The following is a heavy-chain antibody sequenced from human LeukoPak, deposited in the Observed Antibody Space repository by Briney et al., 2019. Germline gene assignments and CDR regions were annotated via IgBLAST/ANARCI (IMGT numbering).Heavy chain of an antibody. CDR3: ARAPGYSSSWDYYYYYYYMDV. J-gene: IGHJ6*03. Sequence: PGGSLRLSCAASGFTFSSYWMSWVRQAPGKGLEWVANIKQDGSEKYYVDSVKGRFTISRDNAKNSLYLQMNSLRAEDTAVYYCARAPGYSSSWDYYYYYYYMDVWGKGTTVTVSS. D-gene: IGHD6-13*01. CDR1: GFTFSSYW. V-gene: IGHV3-7*01. CDR2: IKQDGSEK.